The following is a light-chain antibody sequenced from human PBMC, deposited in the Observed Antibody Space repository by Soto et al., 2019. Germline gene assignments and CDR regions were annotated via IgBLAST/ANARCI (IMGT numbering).Light chain of an antibody. CDR3: QHYNSYSEA. J-gene: IGKJ1*01. V-gene: IGKV1-5*03. CDR1: HSINDW. CDR2: KAS. Sequence: DNPLTQSPSSLSASVGDRVTITCRARHSINDWLAWYQQKPGKAPKLLIYKASTLKSGVPSRFSGSGSGTEFTLTTSSLQPDDFATYYCQHYNSYSEAFGQGTKVDI.